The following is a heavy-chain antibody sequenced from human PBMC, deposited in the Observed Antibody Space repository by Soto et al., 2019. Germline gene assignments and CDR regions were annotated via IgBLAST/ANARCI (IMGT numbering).Heavy chain of an antibody. CDR3: ARGPSWFDP. J-gene: IGHJ5*02. Sequence: SRVTISVDTSKNQFSLKLTSVTAADTAVYYCARGPSWFDPWGQGTLVNVSS. V-gene: IGHV4-34*01.